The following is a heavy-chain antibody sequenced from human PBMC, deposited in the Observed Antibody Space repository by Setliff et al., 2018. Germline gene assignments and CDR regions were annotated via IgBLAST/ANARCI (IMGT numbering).Heavy chain of an antibody. CDR2: MYFSGST. CDR1: GGSISTNSYY. V-gene: IGHV4-39*07. Sequence: SETLSLTCTVSGGSISTNSYYWGWIRQPPGKGLEWIGRMYFSGSTYYNPSLKSRVTMSIDKSKNEFSLKMSSVTAADTAVYYCARAPRYFDSTGSYFDGWGQGTLVTVSS. J-gene: IGHJ4*02. CDR3: ARAPRYFDSTGSYFDG. D-gene: IGHD3-22*01.